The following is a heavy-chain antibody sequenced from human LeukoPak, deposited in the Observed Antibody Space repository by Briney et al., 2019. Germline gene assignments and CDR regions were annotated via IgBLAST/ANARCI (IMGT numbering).Heavy chain of an antibody. J-gene: IGHJ5*02. Sequence: SETLSLTCTVSGGSISSYYWSWIRQPPGKGLEGIGYIYYSGSTNYNPSLKSRVTISVDTSKNQFSLKLSSVTAADTAVYYCAREGIAAASAFDPWGQGTLVTVSS. CDR3: AREGIAAASAFDP. CDR1: GGSISSYY. D-gene: IGHD6-13*01. V-gene: IGHV4-59*01. CDR2: IYYSGST.